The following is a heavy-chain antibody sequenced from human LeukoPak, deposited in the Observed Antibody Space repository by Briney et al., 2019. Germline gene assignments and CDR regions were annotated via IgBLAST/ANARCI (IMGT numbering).Heavy chain of an antibody. CDR2: IYHSGST. CDR3: ARGSPLDAFDI. CDR1: GGSISSGGYY. Sequence: PSETLSLTCTVSGGSISSGGYYWSWIRQPPGKGLEWIGYIYHSGSTYYNPSLKSRVTISVDTSKNQFSLKLSSVTAADTAVYYCARGSPLDAFDIWGQGTMVTVSS. J-gene: IGHJ3*02. V-gene: IGHV4-30-2*05.